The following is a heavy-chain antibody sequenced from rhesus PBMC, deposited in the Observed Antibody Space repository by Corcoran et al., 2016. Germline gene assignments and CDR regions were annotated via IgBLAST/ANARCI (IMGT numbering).Heavy chain of an antibody. V-gene: IGHV4-73*01. Sequence: QVQLQEWGEGLVTPSATLSLTFAVYGGSISGYYYWSWIRQPPGKGLEWIGYIFGNGASTNYNPSLKNRVTISKDTSKNQLSLKLNSVTAADTAVYYCARETRTNWYFDLWGPGTPITISS. J-gene: IGHJ2*01. D-gene: IGHD3-40*01. CDR1: GGSISGYYY. CDR3: ARETRTNWYFDL. CDR2: IFGNGAST.